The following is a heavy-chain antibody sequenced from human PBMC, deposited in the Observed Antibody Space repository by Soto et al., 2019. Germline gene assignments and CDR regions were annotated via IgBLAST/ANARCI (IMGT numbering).Heavy chain of an antibody. J-gene: IGHJ4*02. V-gene: IGHV3-7*05. D-gene: IGHD4-17*01. CDR3: ARDGSEWGYGGDY. Sequence: EVQLVESGGGLVQPGGSLKLSCAASGFTFSSYWMSWVRQAPGKGLEWVANIKQDGSEKYYVDSVKGRFTISRDNAKNSLYLQMNSLRAEDTAVYYCARDGSEWGYGGDYWGQGTLVTVSS. CDR1: GFTFSSYW. CDR2: IKQDGSEK.